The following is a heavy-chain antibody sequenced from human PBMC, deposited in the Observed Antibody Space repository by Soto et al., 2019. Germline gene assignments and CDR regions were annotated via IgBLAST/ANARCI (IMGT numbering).Heavy chain of an antibody. D-gene: IGHD4-17*01. CDR2: IYHSGSV. CDR1: AYSPSSGYS. Sequence: PSQSRSRTCALCAYSPSSGYSWGWIRQPEGKGLEWIGCIYHSGSVYYCPSLLSRVSISVDTCKNQFSLKLSSVTAAATAVYYCARGSRFNYGDYVGYWGQGTLVTVSS. J-gene: IGHJ4*02. V-gene: IGHV4-38-2*01. CDR3: ARGSRFNYGDYVGY.